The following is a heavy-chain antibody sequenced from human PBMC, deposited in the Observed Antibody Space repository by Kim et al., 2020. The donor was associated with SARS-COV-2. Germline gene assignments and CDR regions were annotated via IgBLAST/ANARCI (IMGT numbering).Heavy chain of an antibody. CDR3: TRDRPDSSGSYRFDY. D-gene: IGHD6-19*01. Sequence: SVKSRITINPDTSKNQFSLQLNSVTPEDAAVYYCTRDRPDSSGSYRFDYWGQGTLVTVSS. V-gene: IGHV6-1*01. J-gene: IGHJ4*02.